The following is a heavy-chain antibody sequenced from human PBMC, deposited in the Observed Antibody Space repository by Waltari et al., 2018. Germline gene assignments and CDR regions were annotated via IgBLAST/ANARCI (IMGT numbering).Heavy chain of an antibody. Sequence: QLQLQESGPGLVKPSETLSLTCTVSGGSISSSSYYWGWIRQPPGKGLEWIGSIYYSGSTYYNPSLKSRVTISVDTSKNQFSLKLSSVTAADTAVYYCAREGSGSYRPNPYYYYYYGMDVWGQGTTVTVSS. J-gene: IGHJ6*02. V-gene: IGHV4-39*07. CDR3: AREGSGSYRPNPYYYYYYGMDV. CDR2: IYYSGST. CDR1: GGSISSSSYY. D-gene: IGHD1-26*01.